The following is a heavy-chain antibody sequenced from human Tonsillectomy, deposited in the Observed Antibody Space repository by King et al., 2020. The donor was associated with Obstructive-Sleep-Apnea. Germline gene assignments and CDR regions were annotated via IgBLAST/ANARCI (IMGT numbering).Heavy chain of an antibody. CDR2: INHRGST. CDR1: GGSFSGYY. J-gene: IGHJ4*02. V-gene: IGHV4-34*01. Sequence: VQLPQWGAGLLKPSETLSLTCSVYGGSFSGYYWTWIRQPPGKGLEWIGEINHRGSTNYNPSLKSRVSMSVDTSKNQFSVKLNSVTAEDTAVYYCARNSWHFDSGGYYTGGFDYWGRGTLVTVSS. CDR3: ARNSWHFDSGGYYTGGFDY. D-gene: IGHD3-22*01.